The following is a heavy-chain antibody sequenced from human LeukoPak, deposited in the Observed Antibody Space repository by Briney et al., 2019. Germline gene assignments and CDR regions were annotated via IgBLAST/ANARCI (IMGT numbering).Heavy chain of an antibody. V-gene: IGHV4-39*07. CDR2: IYYSGST. CDR3: ARDEVSNYYYYGMNV. CDR1: GGSISSSSYY. J-gene: IGHJ6*02. Sequence: SETLSLTCTVSGGSISSSSYYWGWIRQPPGKGLEWIGSIYYSGSTYYNPSLKSRVTISVDTSKNQFSLKLSSVTAADTAVYYCARDEVSNYYYYGMNVWGQGTTVTVSS. D-gene: IGHD1-14*01.